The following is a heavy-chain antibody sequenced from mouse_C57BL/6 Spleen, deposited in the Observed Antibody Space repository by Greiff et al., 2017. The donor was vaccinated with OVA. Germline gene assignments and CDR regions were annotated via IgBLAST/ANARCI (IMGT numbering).Heavy chain of an antibody. CDR1: GFSLTSYG. CDR2: IWSGGST. J-gene: IGHJ4*01. CDR3: AKNYDYDGMDY. Sequence: QVQLQQSGPGLVQPSQCLSISCTVSGFSLTSYGVPWVRQSPGKGLEWLGVIWSGGSTDYNAAFMSSLSIPKDNSTSQVFFKMNRLQTDDTAIYYCAKNYDYDGMDYWGQGTSVTVSS. V-gene: IGHV2-5*01.